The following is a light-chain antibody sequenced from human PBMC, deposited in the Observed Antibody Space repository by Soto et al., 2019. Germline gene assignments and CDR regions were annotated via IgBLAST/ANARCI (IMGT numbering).Light chain of an antibody. CDR2: DAS. CDR3: QQRSNWPWT. J-gene: IGKJ1*01. V-gene: IGKV3-11*01. Sequence: EIVLTQSPATLSLSPGERATPSCGASQSVSSYLAWYQQKPGQAPRLLIYDASNRATGIPARFSGSESGTDFTLTISSLEPEDFAVYYCQQRSNWPWTFGQGTKVDIK. CDR1: QSVSSY.